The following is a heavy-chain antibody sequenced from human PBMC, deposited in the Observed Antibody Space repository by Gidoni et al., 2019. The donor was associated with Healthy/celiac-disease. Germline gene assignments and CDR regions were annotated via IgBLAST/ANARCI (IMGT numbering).Heavy chain of an antibody. V-gene: IGHV4-59*08. CDR3: ARRGDGYNLGGFDY. D-gene: IGHD5-12*01. CDR1: GGSISSYY. CDR2: IYYSGST. Sequence: QVQLQESGPGLVKPSETLSLTCTVSGGSISSYYWSWIRQPPGKGLEWIGYIYYSGSTNYNPSLKSRVTISVDTSKNQFSLKLSSVTAADTAVYYCARRGDGYNLGGFDYWGQGTLVTVSS. J-gene: IGHJ4*02.